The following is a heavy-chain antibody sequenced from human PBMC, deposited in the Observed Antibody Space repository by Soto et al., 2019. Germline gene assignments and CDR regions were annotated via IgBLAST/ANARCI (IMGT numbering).Heavy chain of an antibody. D-gene: IGHD6-13*01. Sequence: ASVKVSCKASGGTFSSYAISWVRQAPGQGLEWMGGIIPIFGTANYAQKFQGRVTITADESTSTAYMELSSLRSEDTAVYYCASCWEQQLGTNWFDPWGQGTLVTVSS. CDR3: ASCWEQQLGTNWFDP. J-gene: IGHJ5*02. CDR1: GGTFSSYA. CDR2: IIPIFGTA. V-gene: IGHV1-69*13.